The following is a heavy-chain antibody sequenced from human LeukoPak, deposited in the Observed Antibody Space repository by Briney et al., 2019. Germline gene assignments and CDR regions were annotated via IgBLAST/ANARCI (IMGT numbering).Heavy chain of an antibody. CDR2: IYYSGST. V-gene: IGHV4-61*08. J-gene: IGHJ3*02. Sequence: SETLSLTCTVSGGSISSGDYYWSWIRQPPGKGLEWIGYIYYSGSTNYNPSLKSRVTISVDTSKNQFSLKLSSVTAADTAVYYCARHSCSGGSCSLRAFDIWGQGTMVTVSS. D-gene: IGHD2-15*01. CDR1: GGSISSGDYY. CDR3: ARHSCSGGSCSLRAFDI.